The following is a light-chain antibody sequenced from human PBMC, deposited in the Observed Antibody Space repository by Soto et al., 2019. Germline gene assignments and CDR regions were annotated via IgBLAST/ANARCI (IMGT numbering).Light chain of an antibody. CDR2: GAS. V-gene: IGKV3-20*01. Sequence: IVLTQSPGTLSLCPWYRVTLSCRASHSVSSSYLAWFQQQTCQAPRLLIYGASTRATGIPDRFSGSGSGTDFTLTISRLEPEDFAVYCCQQYGTSPWTFGQGNKVDIK. CDR1: HSVSSSY. CDR3: QQYGTSPWT. J-gene: IGKJ1*01.